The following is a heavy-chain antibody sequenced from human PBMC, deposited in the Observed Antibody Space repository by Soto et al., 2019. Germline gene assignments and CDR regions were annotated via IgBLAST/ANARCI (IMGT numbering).Heavy chain of an antibody. Sequence: QVQLVQSGAEVKKPGSSVKVSCKASGGTFGTYTIIWVRQAPGQGLEWMGRILPMLDITNSAQRFQGRATITADKSTSTAYLELSSLRSEDTAVYYCTLGSWSAETFEIWGRGTMVTVSS. CDR2: ILPMLDIT. D-gene: IGHD6-13*01. J-gene: IGHJ3*02. V-gene: IGHV1-69*02. CDR3: TLGSWSAETFEI. CDR1: GGTFGTYT.